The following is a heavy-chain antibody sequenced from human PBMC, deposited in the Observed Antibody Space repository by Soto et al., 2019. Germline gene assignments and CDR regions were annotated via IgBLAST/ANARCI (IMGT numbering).Heavy chain of an antibody. CDR1: GFTFSSYA. Sequence: QVQLVESGGGVVQPGRSLRLSCGASGFTFSSYAMHWVRQAPGKGLEWVAVISYDGSNKYYADSVKGRFTISRDNSKNTLYLQMNSLRAEDTAVYYCTRDAGANYDYGMDVWGQGTTVTVSS. J-gene: IGHJ6*02. V-gene: IGHV3-30-3*01. D-gene: IGHD4-17*01. CDR2: ISYDGSNK. CDR3: TRDAGANYDYGMDV.